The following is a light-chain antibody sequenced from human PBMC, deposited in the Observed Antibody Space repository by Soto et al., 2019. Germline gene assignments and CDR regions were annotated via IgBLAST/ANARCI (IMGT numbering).Light chain of an antibody. Sequence: DIQMTQSPSSLSASVGDSVTITCRASQGISNFIAWYQHKPGKAPKLLIYAASTLQSGVPSRFSGSGSGTDFTLTISSLQAEDVATYSCQMYNRVPLFGPGTKVDIK. V-gene: IGKV1-27*01. CDR1: QGISNF. J-gene: IGKJ3*01. CDR3: QMYNRVPL. CDR2: AAS.